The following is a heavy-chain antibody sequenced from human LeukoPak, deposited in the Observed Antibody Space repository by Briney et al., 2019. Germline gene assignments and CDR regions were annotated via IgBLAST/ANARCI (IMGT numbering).Heavy chain of an antibody. CDR3: AKGQKYSDDYSDY. V-gene: IGHV3-30*18. J-gene: IGHJ4*02. CDR1: GFTFSSYG. Sequence: PGRSLRLSCAASGFTFSSYGMHWVRQAPGKGLEWVAVISYDGSNKYYADSVKGRFTISRDNSKNTLYLQMNSLRAEDTAVYYCAKGQKYSDDYSDYWGQGTLVTVSS. CDR2: ISYDGSNK. D-gene: IGHD5-18*01.